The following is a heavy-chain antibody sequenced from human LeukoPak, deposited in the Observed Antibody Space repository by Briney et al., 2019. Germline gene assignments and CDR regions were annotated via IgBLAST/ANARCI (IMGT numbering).Heavy chain of an antibody. CDR2: ISAYNGNT. CDR1: GGTFSSYA. D-gene: IGHD3-9*01. Sequence: GSSVKVSCKASGGTFSSYAISWVRQAPGRGLEWMGWISAYNGNTNYAQKLQGRVTMSTDTSTSTAYMELRSLRSDDTAVYYCARDLLTRYFDWLHNWGYYYYYYMDVWGKGTTVTVSS. J-gene: IGHJ6*03. CDR3: ARDLLTRYFDWLHNWGYYYYYYMDV. V-gene: IGHV1-18*01.